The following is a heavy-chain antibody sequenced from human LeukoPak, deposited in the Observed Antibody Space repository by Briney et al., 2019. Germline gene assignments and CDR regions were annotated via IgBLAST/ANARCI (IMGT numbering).Heavy chain of an antibody. J-gene: IGHJ4*02. Sequence: GESLKISCKGSGYRFTNHWIGWGRQMPGKVVEWMGIIYRGDSDTRYSSAVQGQVTISADKYISPAYLQWNSLKASDTAMYYCTRLPQWGGTYHFDYWGQGTLLTVSS. V-gene: IGHV5-51*01. CDR2: IYRGDSDT. D-gene: IGHD1-26*01. CDR3: TRLPQWGGTYHFDY. CDR1: GYRFTNHW.